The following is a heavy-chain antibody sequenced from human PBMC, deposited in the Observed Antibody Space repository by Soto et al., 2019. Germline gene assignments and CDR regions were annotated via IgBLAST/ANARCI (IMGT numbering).Heavy chain of an antibody. D-gene: IGHD3-9*01. Sequence: QVQLVQSGAEVKKPGASVKVSCKASGYTFTSYGISWVRQAPGQGLEWMGWISAYNGNTNYAQRLQGRVTMTTDTSTXTXYXXRGSLRSNDTAVYYCARHRTYYDILTGYRHYGMDVWGQGTTVTVSS. CDR1: GYTFTSYG. J-gene: IGHJ6*02. V-gene: IGHV1-18*01. CDR2: ISAYNGNT. CDR3: ARHRTYYDILTGYRHYGMDV.